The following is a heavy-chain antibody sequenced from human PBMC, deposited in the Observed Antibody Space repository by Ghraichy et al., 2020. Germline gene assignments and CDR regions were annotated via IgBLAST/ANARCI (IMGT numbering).Heavy chain of an antibody. CDR1: GFKFGTYT. J-gene: IGHJ3*02. CDR3: ARDYTISGVLVRAFDI. V-gene: IGHV3-21*01. Sequence: LSLTCAASGFKFGTYTMNWVRQAPGKGLEWVSSINSLSDDIFYGDSLKGRFTISRDNAKNSLYLEMHTLRVEDTAIYYCARDYTISGVLVRAFDIWGQGTMVTVSS. D-gene: IGHD3-3*01. CDR2: INSLSDDI.